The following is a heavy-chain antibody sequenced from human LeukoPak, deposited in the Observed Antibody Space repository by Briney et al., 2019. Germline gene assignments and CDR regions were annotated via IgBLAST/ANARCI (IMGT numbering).Heavy chain of an antibody. CDR2: IYYSGST. CDR1: GGSISSSSYY. J-gene: IGHJ5*02. CDR3: ASRPYYGSGSSFDP. Sequence: PSETLSLTCTVSGGSISSSSYYWGWIRQPPGKGLEWIVSIYYSGSTYYNPSLKSRVTISVDTSKNQFSLKLSSVTAADTAVYYCASRPYYGSGSSFDPWGQGTLVTVSS. D-gene: IGHD3-10*01. V-gene: IGHV4-39*01.